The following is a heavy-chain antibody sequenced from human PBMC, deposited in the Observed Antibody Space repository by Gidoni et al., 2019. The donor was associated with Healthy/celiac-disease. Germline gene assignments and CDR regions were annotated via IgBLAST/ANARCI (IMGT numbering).Heavy chain of an antibody. V-gene: IGHV3-23*01. CDR2: ISGSGGST. CDR3: AKEPHYYDSSGYAYYFDY. D-gene: IGHD3-22*01. J-gene: IGHJ4*02. Sequence: EVQLLESGGGLVQPGGSLRLSCAASEFTLSSYALSWVRQSPGKGLVWVSAISGSGGSTYYADSVKGRFTISRDNSKNTLYLQMNSLRAEDTAVDYCAKEPHYYDSSGYAYYFDYWGQGTLVTVSS. CDR1: EFTLSSYA.